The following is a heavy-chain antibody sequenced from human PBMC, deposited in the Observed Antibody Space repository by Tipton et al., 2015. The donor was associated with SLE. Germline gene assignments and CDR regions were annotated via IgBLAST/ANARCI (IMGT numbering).Heavy chain of an antibody. CDR3: ARDQGGSGFDAFDI. J-gene: IGHJ3*02. CDR1: GGSISSGGYY. V-gene: IGHV4-31*02. Sequence: LRLSCTVSGGSISSGGYYWSWIRQHPGKGLEWIGYIYYIGSTFYNPSLKSRVTISVDTSKNQFSLKLSSVTAADTAVYYCARDQGGSGFDAFDIWGQGTMVTVSS. D-gene: IGHD2-15*01. CDR2: IYYIGST.